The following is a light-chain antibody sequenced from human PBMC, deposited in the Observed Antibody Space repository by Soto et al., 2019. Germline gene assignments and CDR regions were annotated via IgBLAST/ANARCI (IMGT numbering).Light chain of an antibody. CDR2: GAS. CDR1: QSVSSSY. J-gene: IGKJ2*01. V-gene: IGKV3-20*01. Sequence: EIVLTQSPGTLSLSPGERATLSCRASQSVSSSYLAWYQQKPGQAPRLLIYGASSRATGIPDRFSGSGSGTDFTLTISRLEPADFAVYYWQRKGTFGQGTKLEIK. CDR3: QRKGT.